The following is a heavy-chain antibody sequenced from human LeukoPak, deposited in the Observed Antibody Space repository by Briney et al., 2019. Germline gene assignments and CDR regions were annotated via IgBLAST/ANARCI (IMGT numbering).Heavy chain of an antibody. Sequence: SETLSLTCAVYGGSFSGYYWSWIRQPPGKGLEWIGEINHSGSTNYNPSLKSRVIISVDTSKNQFSLKLSSVTAADTAVYYCGRVYGSGSYSKERYYYYYMDVWGKGTTVTVSS. CDR2: INHSGST. CDR1: GGSFSGYY. J-gene: IGHJ6*03. CDR3: GRVYGSGSYSKERYYYYYMDV. D-gene: IGHD3-10*01. V-gene: IGHV4-34*01.